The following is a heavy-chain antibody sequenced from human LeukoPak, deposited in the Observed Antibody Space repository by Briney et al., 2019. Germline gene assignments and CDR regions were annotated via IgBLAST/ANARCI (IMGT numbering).Heavy chain of an antibody. CDR3: ARAPTGTGGWNWFDP. CDR2: IYTSGTT. CDR1: GGSISSYY. J-gene: IGHJ5*02. D-gene: IGHD1-1*01. Sequence: PSETLSLTCTVSGGSISSYYWSWIRQPAGKGLELVGRIYTSGTTNYNPSLKSRVTMSVDTSENQFSLKPSSVTAADTAVYYCARAPTGTGGWNWFDPWGQGTLVTVSS. V-gene: IGHV4-4*07.